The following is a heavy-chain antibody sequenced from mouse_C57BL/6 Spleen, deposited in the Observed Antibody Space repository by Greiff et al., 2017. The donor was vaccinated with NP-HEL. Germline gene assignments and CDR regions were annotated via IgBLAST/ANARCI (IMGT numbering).Heavy chain of an antibody. Sequence: QVQLQQSGPELVKPGASVKLSCKTSGYTFTNYDINWVKQRPGQGLEWIGWIYPSDGSTKYNEKFKGKATLTVDTSSSTPYMELHSLTSEDSAVYVCAEGTAQASFAYWGQGTLVTVSA. D-gene: IGHD3-2*02. J-gene: IGHJ3*01. CDR3: AEGTAQASFAY. CDR1: GYTFTNYD. CDR2: IYPSDGST. V-gene: IGHV1-85*01.